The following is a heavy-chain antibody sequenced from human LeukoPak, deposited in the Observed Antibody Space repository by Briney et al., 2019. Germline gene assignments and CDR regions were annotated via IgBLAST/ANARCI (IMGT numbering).Heavy chain of an antibody. CDR1: GFTVSSNY. V-gene: IGHV3-66*04. Sequence: GGSLRLSCAASGFTVSSNYMSWVRQAPGKGLEWVSVIYSGGSTYYADSVKGRFTISRDNSKNTLYLQVNSLRAEDTAVYYCARLYSEDAFDIWGQGTMVTVSS. CDR2: IYSGGST. D-gene: IGHD1-26*01. CDR3: ARLYSEDAFDI. J-gene: IGHJ3*02.